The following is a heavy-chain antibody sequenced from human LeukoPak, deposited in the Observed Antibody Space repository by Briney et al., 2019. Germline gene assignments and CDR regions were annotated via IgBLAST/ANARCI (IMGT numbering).Heavy chain of an antibody. CDR2: ISYDGGNK. V-gene: IGHV3-30*18. J-gene: IGHJ5*02. D-gene: IGHD2-2*01. CDR1: GFTFSSYG. Sequence: PGGSLRLSCAASGFTFSSYGMHWVRQAPGKGLEWVAVISYDGGNKYYADSVKGRFTISRDNSKNTLYLQMNSLRAEDTAVYYCAKEILGYCSSTSCQNWFDPWGQGTLVTVSS. CDR3: AKEILGYCSSTSCQNWFDP.